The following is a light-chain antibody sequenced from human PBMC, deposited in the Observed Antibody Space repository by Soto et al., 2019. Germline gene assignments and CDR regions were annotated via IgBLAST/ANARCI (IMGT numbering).Light chain of an antibody. Sequence: EIVLTQSPATLSLSPGERATLSCRASQSVSSYLAWYQQKPGQAPRLLIYDASNRATGIPARFSGSGSGTDFTLTISSLEPEDFAVYYCKQRSNWPPMSTFGRGNKVEIK. CDR1: QSVSSY. V-gene: IGKV3-11*01. CDR3: KQRSNWPPMST. CDR2: DAS. J-gene: IGKJ2*01.